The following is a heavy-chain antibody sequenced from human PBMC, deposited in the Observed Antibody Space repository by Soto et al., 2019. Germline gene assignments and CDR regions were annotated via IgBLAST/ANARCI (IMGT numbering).Heavy chain of an antibody. J-gene: IGHJ4*02. CDR2: ISGSGGST. CDR3: AKVRASIVGDFDS. Sequence: GGSLRLSCAASGVTFSSYAMSWVRQAPGKGLEWVSTISGSGGSTNYADSVKGRFTISRDNSKNALYLQMNSLRVEDTAVYYCAKVRASIVGDFDSWGQGTLVTVSS. CDR1: GVTFSSYA. D-gene: IGHD1-26*01. V-gene: IGHV3-23*01.